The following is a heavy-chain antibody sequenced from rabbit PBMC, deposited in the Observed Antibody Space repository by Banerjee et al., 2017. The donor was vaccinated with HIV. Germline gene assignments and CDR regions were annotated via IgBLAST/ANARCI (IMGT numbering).Heavy chain of an antibody. Sequence: QSLEESGGDLVKPGASLTLTCTASGFSFSSSYWICWVRQAPGKGLEWIACIDTGSRGYTWYASWAKGRFTISKTSSTTVTLQMTSLTAADTATYFCARGGVGTTYPYGGMDLWGPGTLVTVS. V-gene: IGHV1S40*01. J-gene: IGHJ6*01. D-gene: IGHD8-1*01. CDR3: ARGGVGTTYPYGGMDL. CDR2: IDTGSRGYT. CDR1: GFSFSSSYW.